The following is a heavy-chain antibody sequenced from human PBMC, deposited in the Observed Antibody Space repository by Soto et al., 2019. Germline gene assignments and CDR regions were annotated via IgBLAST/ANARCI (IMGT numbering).Heavy chain of an antibody. D-gene: IGHD6-19*01. J-gene: IGHJ4*02. CDR3: ACTQRRSSQWTYY. CDR1: GFTISDHD. V-gene: IGHV3-72*01. Sequence: GGPLRLSCVASGFTISDHDMDWVRQERGKGLEWDGRIRHEPGGSTISYAASVQGRFIVSRDDSRNSLFLQMNSLKTEDTALYYCACTQRRSSQWTYYWGQGTLVTVS. CDR2: IRHEPGGSTI.